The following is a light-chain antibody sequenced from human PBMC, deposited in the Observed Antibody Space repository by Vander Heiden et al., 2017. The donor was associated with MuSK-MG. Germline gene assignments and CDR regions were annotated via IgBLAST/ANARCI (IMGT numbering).Light chain of an antibody. CDR2: WTS. CDR1: QSVLYSSNNENY. CDR3: QQDDSTPLT. J-gene: IGKJ1*01. Sequence: DIVMTQSPDSLAVSLGERATINCKSSQSVLYSSNNENYLAWYQQKPGQPPKLLIYWTSTRESGVPDRFSGSGSGTDFTLTISSLQAEDVAVYYCQQDDSTPLTFGQGTKVEIK. V-gene: IGKV4-1*01.